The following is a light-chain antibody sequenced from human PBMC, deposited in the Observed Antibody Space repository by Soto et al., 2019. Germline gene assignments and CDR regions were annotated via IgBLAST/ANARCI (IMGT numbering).Light chain of an antibody. CDR2: HDD. V-gene: IGLV1-36*01. CDR3: AAWDDSLNGHV. CDR1: SSNIGAGYD. Sequence: QSVLTQPPSVSGAPGQRVTISCTGSSSNIGAGYDVHWYQQVPGKAPKLLIYHDDLLSAGVSDRFSGSKSGTSASLAISDLQSEDEADYYCAAWDDSLNGHVFGGGTKLTVL. J-gene: IGLJ3*02.